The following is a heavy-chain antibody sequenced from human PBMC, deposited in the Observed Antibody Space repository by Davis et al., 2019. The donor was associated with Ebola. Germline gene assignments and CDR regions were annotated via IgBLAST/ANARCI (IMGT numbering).Heavy chain of an antibody. CDR1: GGSISSSSYY. Sequence: PSETLSLTCTVSGGSISSSSYYWGWIRQPPGKGLEWIGSIYYSGSTYYNPSLESRVTISVDTSKNQFSLKLSSVTAADTAVYYCARDLRSFFDYWGQGTLVTVSS. CDR2: IYYSGST. V-gene: IGHV4-39*07. CDR3: ARDLRSFFDY. J-gene: IGHJ4*02. D-gene: IGHD3-16*01.